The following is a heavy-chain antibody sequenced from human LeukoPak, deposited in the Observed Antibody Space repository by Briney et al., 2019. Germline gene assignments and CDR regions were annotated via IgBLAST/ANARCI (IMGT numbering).Heavy chain of an antibody. V-gene: IGHV1-69*13. Sequence: ASVKVSCKASGGTFSSYAISWVRQAPGQGLEWMRGIIPIFGTANYAQKFQGRVTITADESTSTAYMGLSSLRSEDTAVYYCARVGYSGYDMWGFSDYWGQGTLVTVSS. CDR1: GGTFSSYA. CDR2: IIPIFGTA. CDR3: ARVGYSGYDMWGFSDY. D-gene: IGHD5-12*01. J-gene: IGHJ4*02.